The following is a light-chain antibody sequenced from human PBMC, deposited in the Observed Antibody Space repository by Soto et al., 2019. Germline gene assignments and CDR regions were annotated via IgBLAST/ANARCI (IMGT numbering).Light chain of an antibody. J-gene: IGLJ7*02. CDR3: ATWDDSLNAAV. Sequence: QSVLTQPPSLSGTPRQRVPISCSGSTSNIAGNTVHWYQHLPETAPKLLIYMDDQRTSGVPDRFSVTKSGTSVSRAISGLRSEYEAYYYGATWDDSLNAAVLGGGAQLAAL. CDR2: MDD. CDR1: TSNIAGNT. V-gene: IGLV1-44*01.